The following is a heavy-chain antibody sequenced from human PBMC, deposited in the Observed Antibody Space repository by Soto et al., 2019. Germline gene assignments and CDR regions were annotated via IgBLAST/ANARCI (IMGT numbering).Heavy chain of an antibody. CDR2: ISAYNGNT. J-gene: IGHJ2*01. CDR1: GYTFTSYG. Sequence: ASVKVSCKASGYTFTSYGISWVRQAPGQGLEWMGWISAYNGNTNYAQKLQGRVTMTTDTSTSTAYMELRSLGSDDTAVYYCASKSDFWSGYWYFDPWGRGTLVTVSS. V-gene: IGHV1-18*01. D-gene: IGHD3-3*01. CDR3: ASKSDFWSGYWYFDP.